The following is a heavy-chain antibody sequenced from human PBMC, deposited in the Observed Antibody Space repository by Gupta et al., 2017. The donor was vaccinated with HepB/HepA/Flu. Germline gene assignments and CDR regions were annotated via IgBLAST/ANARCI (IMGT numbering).Heavy chain of an antibody. CDR2: IYYSGST. D-gene: IGHD2-2*01. CDR1: GRSLSSRRYY. Sequence: QLQLQESGPGLVKPSGTLSLTCTVSGRSLSSRRYYWRWICQPPGKGLEWIGSIYYSGSTYYNPSLKSRVTISVDTSKNQFSLKLSSVTAADTAVYYCAADLPYCSSTSCHRGYFDYWGQGTLVTVSA. J-gene: IGHJ4*02. V-gene: IGHV4-39*01. CDR3: AADLPYCSSTSCHRGYFDY.